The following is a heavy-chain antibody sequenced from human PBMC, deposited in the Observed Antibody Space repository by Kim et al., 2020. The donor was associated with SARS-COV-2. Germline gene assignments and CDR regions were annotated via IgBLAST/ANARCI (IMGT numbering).Heavy chain of an antibody. CDR3: ARDEPNSSGYLIDY. CDR1: GFTFSSYS. Sequence: GGSLRLSCAASGFTFSSYSMNWVRQAPGKGLEWVSSISSSSSYIYYADSVKGRFTISRDNAKNSLYLQMNSLRAEDTAVYYCARDEPNSSGYLIDYWGQGTLVTVSS. J-gene: IGHJ4*02. D-gene: IGHD3-22*01. V-gene: IGHV3-21*01. CDR2: ISSSSSYI.